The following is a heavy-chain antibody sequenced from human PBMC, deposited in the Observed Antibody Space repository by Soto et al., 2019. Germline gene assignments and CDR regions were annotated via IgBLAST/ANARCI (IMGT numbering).Heavy chain of an antibody. J-gene: IGHJ4*02. CDR1: GFTFSSYG. Sequence: GGSLRLSCAASGFTFSSYGMHWVRQAPGKGLEWVAVISYDGSNKYYADSVKGRFTISRDNSKNTLYLQMNSLRAEDTAVYYWVSGEHKIVGATVFDYWGQGTLVTVSS. CDR3: VSGEHKIVGATVFDY. CDR2: ISYDGSNK. D-gene: IGHD1-26*01. V-gene: IGHV3-30*03.